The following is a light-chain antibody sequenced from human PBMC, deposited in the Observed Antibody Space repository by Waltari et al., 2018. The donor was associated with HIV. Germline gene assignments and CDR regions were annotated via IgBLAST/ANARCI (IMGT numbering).Light chain of an antibody. CDR3: CSYAGSYTYV. CDR2: DVS. CDR1: RSDVGCSTY. V-gene: IGLV2-11*01. J-gene: IGLJ1*01. Sequence: QSALTQPRSVSVSPGQSVTISCTGTRSDVGCSTYVSWYQQHPGKAPKLIIYDVSKRPSGVPDRFSGSKSGYTASLTISGLQAEDEADYYCCSYAGSYTYVFGTGTKVTVL.